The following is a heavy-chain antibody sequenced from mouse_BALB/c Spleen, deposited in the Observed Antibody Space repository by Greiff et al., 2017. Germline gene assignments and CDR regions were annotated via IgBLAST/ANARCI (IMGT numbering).Heavy chain of an antibody. V-gene: IGHV1S81*02. CDR2: INPSNGGT. D-gene: IGHD1-1*01. J-gene: IGHJ4*01. CDR3: TRGYGSSYHYYAMDY. CDR1: GYTFTSYY. Sequence: VQLQQSGAELVKPGASVKLSCKASGYTFTSYYMYWVKQRPGQGLEWIGEINPSNGGTNFNEKFKSKATLTVDKSSSTAYMQLSSLTSEDSAVYYCTRGYGSSYHYYAMDYWGQGTSVTVSS.